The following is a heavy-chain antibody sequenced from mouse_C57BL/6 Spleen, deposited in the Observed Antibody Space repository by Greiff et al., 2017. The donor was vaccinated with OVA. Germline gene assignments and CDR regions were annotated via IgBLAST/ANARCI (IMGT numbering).Heavy chain of an antibody. D-gene: IGHD1-1*01. CDR1: GFSLTSYG. CDR3: ARDYGSSYGYFDV. Sequence: QVQLKDSGPGLVAPSQSLSITCTVSGFSLTSYGVHWVRQPPGKGLEWLVVIWSDGSTTYNSALKSRLSISKDNSKSQVFLKMNSLQTDDTAMYYCARDYGSSYGYFDVWGTGTTVTVSS. J-gene: IGHJ1*03. CDR2: IWSDGST. V-gene: IGHV2-6*03.